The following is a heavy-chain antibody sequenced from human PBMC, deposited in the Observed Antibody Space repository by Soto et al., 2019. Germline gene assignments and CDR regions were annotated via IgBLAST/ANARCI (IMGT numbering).Heavy chain of an antibody. CDR1: GFTFSSYW. CDR3: ARDLSYSSGWGRPS. Sequence: EVQLVESGGGLVQPGGSLRLSCAASGFTFSSYWMHWVRQAPGKGLVWVSRINSDGSSKSYADSVKGRFTISRDNAKNTLYLQMNSRRAEDTAVYYCARDLSYSSGWGRPSWGQGTMVTVSS. CDR2: INSDGSSK. D-gene: IGHD6-19*01. J-gene: IGHJ3*01. V-gene: IGHV3-74*01.